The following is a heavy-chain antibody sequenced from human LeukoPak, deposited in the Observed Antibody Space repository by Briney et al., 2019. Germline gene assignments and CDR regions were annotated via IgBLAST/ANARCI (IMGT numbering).Heavy chain of an antibody. CDR3: ARSGVDTAMADYYYYYNMDV. Sequence: GASVKVSCKASGYTFTGYYMHWVRQAPGQGLEWMGRINPNSGGTNYAQKFQGRVTMTRDTSISTAYMELSRLRSDDTAVYYCARSGVDTAMADYYYYYNMDVWGKGTTVTVSS. CDR2: INPNSGGT. J-gene: IGHJ6*03. V-gene: IGHV1-2*06. CDR1: GYTFTGYY. D-gene: IGHD5-18*01.